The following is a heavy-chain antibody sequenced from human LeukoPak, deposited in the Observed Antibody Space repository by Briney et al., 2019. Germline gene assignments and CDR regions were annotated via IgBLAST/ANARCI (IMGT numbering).Heavy chain of an antibody. CDR2: INHSGST. J-gene: IGHJ4*02. V-gene: IGHV4-34*01. CDR3: ARDTEGSGYYYVFFDY. CDR1: GGSFSGYY. Sequence: SETLSLTCAVYGGSFSGYYWSWIRQPPGKGLEWIGEINHSGSTNYNPSLKSRVTISVDTSKNQFSLKLSSVTAADTAVYYCARDTEGSGYYYVFFDYWGQGTLVTVSS. D-gene: IGHD3-22*01.